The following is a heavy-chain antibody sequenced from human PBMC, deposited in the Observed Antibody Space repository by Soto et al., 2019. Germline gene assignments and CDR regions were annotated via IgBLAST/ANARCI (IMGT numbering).Heavy chain of an antibody. J-gene: IGHJ3*02. Sequence: QVQLVESGGGVVQPGGSRRLSCEASRFSFSDYGMHWVRQAPGKGLEWVALIRDDGSATYYSDSVKGRFAISRDNSKNTLYLQMNRLRAEDTAVYYCATSTLTDAFDIWGQGTMVPVSS. CDR1: RFSFSDYG. V-gene: IGHV3-30*02. D-gene: IGHD2-15*01. CDR2: IRDDGSAT. CDR3: ATSTLTDAFDI.